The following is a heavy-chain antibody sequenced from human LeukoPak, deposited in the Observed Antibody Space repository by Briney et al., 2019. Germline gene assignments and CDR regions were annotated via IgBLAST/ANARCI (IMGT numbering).Heavy chain of an antibody. CDR2: ISDSGGST. CDR1: GFTFSSYA. V-gene: IGHV3-23*01. Sequence: GGSLRLSCAASGFTFSSYAMSWVRQAPGKGLEWVPAISDSGGSTYYADSVKGRFTISRDNSKNTLYLQMNSLRAEDTAVYYCAKDRRTYYDSSGIFDYWGQGTLVTVSS. CDR3: AKDRRTYYDSSGIFDY. D-gene: IGHD3-22*01. J-gene: IGHJ4*02.